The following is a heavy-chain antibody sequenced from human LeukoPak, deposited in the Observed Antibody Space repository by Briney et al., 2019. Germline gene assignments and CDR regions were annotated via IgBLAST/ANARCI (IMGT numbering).Heavy chain of an antibody. CDR2: ISGSGGST. D-gene: IGHD4-11*01. CDR1: GFTFSSYA. J-gene: IGHJ6*03. Sequence: GGSLRLSCAASGFTFSSYAMSWVRQAPGKGLEWVSAISGSGGSTYYADSVKGRFTISRDNSKNTLYLQMNSLRAEDTAVYYCAKNFYSNYGYYYYYMDVWGKGITVTVSS. V-gene: IGHV3-23*01. CDR3: AKNFYSNYGYYYYYMDV.